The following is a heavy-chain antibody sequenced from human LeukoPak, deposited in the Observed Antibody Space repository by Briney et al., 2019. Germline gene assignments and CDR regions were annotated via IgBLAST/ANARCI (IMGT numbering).Heavy chain of an antibody. J-gene: IGHJ5*02. CDR2: ISYDGSNK. Sequence: GRSLRLSCAASGFTFSSYAMHWVRQAPGKGLEWVAVISYDGSNKYYADSVKGRFTISRDNSKNTLYLQMNSLRAEDTAAHYCARDRNHYYGSGSYWPRSIFHYNWFDPWGQGTLVTVSS. CDR3: ARDRNHYYGSGSYWPRSIFHYNWFDP. CDR1: GFTFSSYA. D-gene: IGHD3-10*01. V-gene: IGHV3-30-3*01.